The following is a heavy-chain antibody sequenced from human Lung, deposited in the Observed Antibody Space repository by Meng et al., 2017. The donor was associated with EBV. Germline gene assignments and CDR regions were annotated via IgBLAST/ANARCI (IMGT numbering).Heavy chain of an antibody. V-gene: IGHV4-31*01. CDR3: ARAVDTGYFDY. Sequence: QVQLQEPGPGLVKPSQTLSSTCTVSGGSISSGGHYWSWIRQHPGKSLEWIGYIYYSGSTYYNPSLKSLVRISVDTSNNQLSLKLSSVTAADTAVYYCARAVDTGYFDYWGQGTLVTVSS. CDR1: GGSISSGGHY. CDR2: IYYSGST. D-gene: IGHD5-18*01. J-gene: IGHJ4*02.